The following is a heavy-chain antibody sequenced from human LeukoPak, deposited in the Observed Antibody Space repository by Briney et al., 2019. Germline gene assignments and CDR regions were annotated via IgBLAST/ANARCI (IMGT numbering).Heavy chain of an antibody. V-gene: IGHV4-39*01. CDR3: ARKGTIAPTGASHFDY. Sequence: SETLSLTCTVSGGSISSSSSTYYWGWIRQPRGKGLEWIGSMHYSGSTYYNPSLKSRVTICVDTSKNQFSVKLSSVTAADTAVYYCARKGTIAPTGASHFDYWGQGTLVTVSS. CDR2: MHYSGST. D-gene: IGHD6-13*01. J-gene: IGHJ4*02. CDR1: GGSISSSSSTYY.